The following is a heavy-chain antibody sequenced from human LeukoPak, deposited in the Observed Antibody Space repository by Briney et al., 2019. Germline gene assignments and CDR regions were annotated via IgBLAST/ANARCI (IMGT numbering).Heavy chain of an antibody. D-gene: IGHD6-19*01. CDR2: IGTAGDT. J-gene: IGHJ4*02. Sequence: PGGSLRLSCAASGFTFSNAWMNWVRQAPGKGLEWVSGIGTAGDTYYAGSVKGRFTISRENAKNSLYLQMNSLTAGDTAVYYCAGAGSETQWRAFDFWGQGTLVTVSS. V-gene: IGHV3-13*01. CDR1: GFTFSNAW. CDR3: AGAGSETQWRAFDF.